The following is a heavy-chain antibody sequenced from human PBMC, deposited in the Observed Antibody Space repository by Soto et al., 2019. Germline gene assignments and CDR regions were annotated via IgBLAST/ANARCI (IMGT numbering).Heavy chain of an antibody. CDR2: IYYRGNT. D-gene: IGHD7-27*01. Sequence: SETLSLTCSVLGGSMSPYYWSWIRQSPGKGLEWIANIYYRGNTNYNPSLESRVTVSIDTSKNQFSLKLNSLTAADTAVYYCARHSKKTGDFDYYYGMDVWGQGTTVTVSS. CDR1: GGSMSPYY. CDR3: ARHSKKTGDFDYYYGMDV. J-gene: IGHJ6*02. V-gene: IGHV4-59*08.